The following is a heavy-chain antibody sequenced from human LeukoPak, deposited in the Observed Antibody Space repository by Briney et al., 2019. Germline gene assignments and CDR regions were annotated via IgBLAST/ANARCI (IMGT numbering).Heavy chain of an antibody. V-gene: IGHV3-23*01. CDR1: GFTFSSYG. Sequence: PGGTLRLSCAASGFTFSSYGMSWVRQAPGKGLEWVSAISGSGGSTYCADSVKGRFTISRDNSKNTLYLQMNSLRAEDTAVYYCAKDGMGGGYNYWGQGTLVTVSS. CDR3: AKDGMGGGYNY. CDR2: ISGSGGST. D-gene: IGHD1-26*01. J-gene: IGHJ4*02.